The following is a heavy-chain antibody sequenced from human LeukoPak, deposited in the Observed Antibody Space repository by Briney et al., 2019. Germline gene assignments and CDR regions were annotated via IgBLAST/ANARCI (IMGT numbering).Heavy chain of an antibody. CDR3: ARVESSNRRWLQFYY. CDR2: ISPSGGST. Sequence: GASVKVSCKASGYTFTSYYMHWVRQPPGQGLEWMGIISPSGGSTSYAQKFQGRVTMTRDTSTSTVYMELSSLRSEDTAVYYCARVESSNRRWLQFYYWGQGTLVTVSS. V-gene: IGHV1-46*01. J-gene: IGHJ4*02. CDR1: GYTFTSYY. D-gene: IGHD5-12*01.